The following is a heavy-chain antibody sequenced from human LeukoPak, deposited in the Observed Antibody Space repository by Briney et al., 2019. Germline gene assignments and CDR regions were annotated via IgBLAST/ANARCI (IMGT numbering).Heavy chain of an antibody. CDR1: GYSISNGYY. CDR2: IYHSGST. V-gene: IGHV4-38-2*01. CDR3: ARHTSTVSGVLNSPYY. J-gene: IGHJ4*02. Sequence: SETLSLTCAVSGYSISNGYYWGWIRHPPGRGLEWIGRIYHSGSTYYNPSLKSRVTISVDTSKNQFSLKLSSVTAADTAVYYCARHTSTVSGVLNSPYYWGQGTLVTVSS. D-gene: IGHD3-3*01.